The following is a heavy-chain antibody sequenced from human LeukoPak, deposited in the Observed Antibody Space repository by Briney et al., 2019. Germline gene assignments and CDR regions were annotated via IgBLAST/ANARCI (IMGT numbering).Heavy chain of an antibody. J-gene: IGHJ6*03. CDR2: IKHSGST. CDR3: ARLVSSGGWYEAHYRYYMDV. D-gene: IGHD3-3*01. Sequence: SETLSLTCAVYGGSFSGYYWSWIRQPPREGLEWIGGIKHSGSTNYNPSLKSRVTISVDTSKKQFSLRLSSVTAADTAVYYCARLVSSGGWYEAHYRYYMDVWGKGTTVTISS. CDR1: GGSFSGYY. V-gene: IGHV4-34*01.